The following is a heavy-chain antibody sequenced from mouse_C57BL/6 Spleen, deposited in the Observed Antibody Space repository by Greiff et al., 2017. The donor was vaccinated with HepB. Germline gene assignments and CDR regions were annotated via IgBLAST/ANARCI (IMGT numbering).Heavy chain of an antibody. J-gene: IGHJ4*01. Sequence: EVQGVESGGGLVQPGGSLSLSCAASGFTFTDYYMSWVRQPPGKALEWLGFIRNKANGYTTEYSASVKGRFTISRDNSQSILYLQMNALRAEDSATYYCARYGWLLPYYYAMDYWGQGTSVTVSS. CDR1: GFTFTDYY. V-gene: IGHV7-3*01. CDR2: IRNKANGYTT. CDR3: ARYGWLLPYYYAMDY. D-gene: IGHD2-3*01.